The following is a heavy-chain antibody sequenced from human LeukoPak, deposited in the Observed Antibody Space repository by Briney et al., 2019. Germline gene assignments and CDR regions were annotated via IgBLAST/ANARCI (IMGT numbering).Heavy chain of an antibody. CDR1: GGSISSGDYY. V-gene: IGHV4-30-4*01. CDR3: ARDGIRPHYYYYYGMDV. Sequence: PSETLSLTCTVSGGSISSGDYYWSWIRQPPGKGLEWIGYIYYSGSTYYNPSLKSRVTISVDTSKNQFSLKLSSVTAADTAVYYCARDGIRPHYYYYYGMDVWGQGTTVTVSS. CDR2: IYYSGST. J-gene: IGHJ6*02. D-gene: IGHD1-14*01.